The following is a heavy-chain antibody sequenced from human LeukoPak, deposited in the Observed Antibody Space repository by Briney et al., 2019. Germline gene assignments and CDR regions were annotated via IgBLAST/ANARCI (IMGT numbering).Heavy chain of an antibody. V-gene: IGHV1-69*06. Sequence: SVKVSCKASGGTFSSYAISWVRQAPGQGLEWMGGIIPIFGTANYAQKFQGRVTITADKSTSTAYMELSSLRSEDTAVYYCARSIRSGSSSWYVSDYWGQGTLVSVSS. CDR2: IIPIFGTA. CDR3: ARSIRSGSSSWYVSDY. D-gene: IGHD6-13*01. CDR1: GGTFSSYA. J-gene: IGHJ4*02.